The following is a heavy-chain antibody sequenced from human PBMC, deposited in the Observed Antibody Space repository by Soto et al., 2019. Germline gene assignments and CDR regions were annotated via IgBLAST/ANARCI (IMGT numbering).Heavy chain of an antibody. CDR2: MSYSGST. CDR1: GGSISKSSYY. Sequence: PSETLSLTCTVSGGSISKSSYYWVWIRQPPGKGLEWVGSMSYSGSTYYNPSLKSRVAISVDTSKNQLSLQVSSVTAADTAVYYCSRRAPEGCDPWGQGTLVTVSS. V-gene: IGHV4-39*01. CDR3: SRRAPEGCDP. J-gene: IGHJ5*02.